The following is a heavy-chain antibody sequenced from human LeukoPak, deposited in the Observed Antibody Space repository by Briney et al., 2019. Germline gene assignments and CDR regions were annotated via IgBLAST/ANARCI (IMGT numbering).Heavy chain of an antibody. J-gene: IGHJ3*02. CDR1: GFTFSSYA. CDR3: AKAPSFDSSGYANDAFDI. CDR2: ISGSGGST. Sequence: GGSLRLSYAASGFTFSSYAMIGVRQAPGKGLEWVAAISGSGGSTYYADSVKGRFTISRNNSTNTLYLQMNSLRAEDTAVYYCAKAPSFDSSGYANDAFDIWGQGTMVTVSS. V-gene: IGHV3-23*01. D-gene: IGHD3-22*01.